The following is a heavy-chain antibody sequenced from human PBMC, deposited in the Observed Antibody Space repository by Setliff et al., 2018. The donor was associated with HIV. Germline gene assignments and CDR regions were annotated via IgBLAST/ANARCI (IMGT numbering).Heavy chain of an antibody. Sequence: ASVKVSCKASGYTFANYDINWVRQAPGQGLEWMGWISGYNGNTKYVQKYQGRVTMTTDTSTSKVYMELRTLRSDDTAVYYCARVPYRSAWFSGGHDAFDVWGQGTMVTVSS. V-gene: IGHV1-18*01. D-gene: IGHD6-19*01. CDR1: GYTFANYD. J-gene: IGHJ3*01. CDR3: ARVPYRSAWFSGGHDAFDV. CDR2: ISGYNGNT.